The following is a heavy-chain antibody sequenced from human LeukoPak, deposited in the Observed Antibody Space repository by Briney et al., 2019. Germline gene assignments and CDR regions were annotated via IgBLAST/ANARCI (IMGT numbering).Heavy chain of an antibody. CDR3: AKGFLNYYDSSGYYYY. CDR2: ISGSGGST. Sequence: GGSLRLSCAASGFTFSSYAMSWVRQAPGKGLEWVSAISGSGGSTYYADSVKGRFNISRDNSKNTLYLQMNSLRAEETAVYYCAKGFLNYYDSSGYYYYWGQGTLVTVSS. V-gene: IGHV3-23*01. D-gene: IGHD3-22*01. J-gene: IGHJ4*02. CDR1: GFTFSSYA.